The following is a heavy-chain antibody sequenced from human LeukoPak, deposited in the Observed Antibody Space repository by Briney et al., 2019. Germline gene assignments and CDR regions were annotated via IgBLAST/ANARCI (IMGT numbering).Heavy chain of an antibody. V-gene: IGHV3-11*04. Sequence: GGSLRLSCAASGFPFSDYYMNWIRQAPGKGLEWVSYISDSGSIKYYAESVKGRLSISRDNAKNSVDLQMNSLRVEDTAVYYCAREGPGDWGRYFDFWGRGTLVTVSS. CDR3: AREGPGDWGRYFDF. CDR2: ISDSGSIK. D-gene: IGHD2-21*02. CDR1: GFPFSDYY. J-gene: IGHJ2*01.